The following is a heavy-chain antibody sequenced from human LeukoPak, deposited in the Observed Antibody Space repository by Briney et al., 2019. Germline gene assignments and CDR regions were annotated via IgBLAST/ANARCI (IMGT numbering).Heavy chain of an antibody. CDR1: GGSFSGYY. D-gene: IGHD3-10*01. J-gene: IGHJ4*02. V-gene: IGHV4-34*01. CDR2: INHSGST. CDR3: ARHIWFGEIYVGFDY. Sequence: PSETLSLTCAVYGGSFSGYYWSWIRQPPGKGLEWIGEINHSGSTNYNPSLKSRVTISVDTSKNQFSLKLSSVTAADTAVYYCARHIWFGEIYVGFDYWGQGTLVTVSS.